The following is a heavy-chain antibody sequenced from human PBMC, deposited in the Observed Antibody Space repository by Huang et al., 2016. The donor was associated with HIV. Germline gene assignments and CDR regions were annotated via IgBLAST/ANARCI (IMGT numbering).Heavy chain of an antibody. V-gene: IGHV1-3*01. J-gene: IGHJ5*02. CDR1: GFNFLTYA. CDR2: INGDGLT. CDR3: ARDKEAGTPFFDP. Sequence: QVQLVQSGAEVEKPGASVNLSCKASGFNFLTYALHWVRQPPGQRLEWMGWINGDGLTKYSQKFQGRVTITRDRSASTVYVDFKSLTYEDTAVYYCARDKEAGTPFFDPWGQGTLVTVSS. D-gene: IGHD6-19*01.